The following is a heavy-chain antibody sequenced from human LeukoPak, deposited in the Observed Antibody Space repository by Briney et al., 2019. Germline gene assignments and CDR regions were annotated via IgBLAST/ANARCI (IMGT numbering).Heavy chain of an antibody. CDR3: ARDVPGYSSRFDF. Sequence: GASVRVSCKASGYTFTGYFIHWVRQAPGHGLEWMGCIDPNSGATNYAQKFQGRVTMTRDTSISTAYMDLDSLRSDDTAVYSCARDVPGYSSRFDFWGQGTLVTVSS. V-gene: IGHV1-2*02. CDR1: GYTFTGYF. D-gene: IGHD6-13*01. CDR2: IDPNSGAT. J-gene: IGHJ5*01.